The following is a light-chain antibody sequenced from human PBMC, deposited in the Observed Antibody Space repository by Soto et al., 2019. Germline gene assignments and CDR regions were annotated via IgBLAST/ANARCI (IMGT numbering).Light chain of an antibody. CDR1: QGISSY. CDR2: AAS. V-gene: IGKV1-9*01. J-gene: IGKJ5*01. CDR3: QRLDSYST. Sequence: DIQLTQSPSFLSASVGDRVTITSRASQGISSYLAWYQQKPGKAPKLLIYAASTLQSGVPSRFSGSGSGTEFTLTISSLQPEDFATYYCQRLDSYSTFGQGTRLEIK.